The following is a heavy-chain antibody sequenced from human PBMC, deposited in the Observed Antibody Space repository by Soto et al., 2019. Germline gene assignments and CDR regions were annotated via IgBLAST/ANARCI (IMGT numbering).Heavy chain of an antibody. CDR2: INHSGST. CDR1: GGSFSGYY. CDR3: ARDKITGRFDY. D-gene: IGHD2-8*02. Sequence: QVQLQQWGAGLLKPSETLSLTCAVYGGSFSGYYWTWIRQPPGTGLEWIGEINHSGSTNYNPALKCRVTISVDTSKNQFSLKLTSVTAADTAVYYCARDKITGRFDYCGHGTLVTVSS. V-gene: IGHV4-34*01. J-gene: IGHJ4*01.